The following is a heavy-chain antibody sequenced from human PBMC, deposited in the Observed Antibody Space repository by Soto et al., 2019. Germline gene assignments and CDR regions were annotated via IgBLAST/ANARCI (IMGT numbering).Heavy chain of an antibody. CDR1: GGSISTYY. Sequence: QVQMQESGPGLVKPSETLSLTCTVSGGSISTYYWSWIRQPPGKGLEWIGYVYYSGSTNYNPSLKSRVTISVDTSKNQFSLRLGSVTAADTAVYYCAREPDYWGQGTLVTVSS. J-gene: IGHJ4*02. V-gene: IGHV4-59*01. CDR2: VYYSGST. CDR3: AREPDY.